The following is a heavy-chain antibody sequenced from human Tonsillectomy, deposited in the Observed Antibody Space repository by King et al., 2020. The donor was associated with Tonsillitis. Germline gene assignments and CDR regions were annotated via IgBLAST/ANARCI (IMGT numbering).Heavy chain of an antibody. Sequence: VQLQQWGAGLLKPSETLSLTCAVYGGSCSGYYWSWIRQPPGKGLEWIGEFNHSGSTNYNPSLKSRVTISVDTSKNKFSLRLRSVTAADTAVYYCARRRGYSSGWYPFDYWGQGTLVTVSS. V-gene: IGHV4-34*01. D-gene: IGHD6-19*01. CDR1: GGSCSGYY. CDR2: FNHSGST. J-gene: IGHJ4*02. CDR3: ARRRGYSSGWYPFDY.